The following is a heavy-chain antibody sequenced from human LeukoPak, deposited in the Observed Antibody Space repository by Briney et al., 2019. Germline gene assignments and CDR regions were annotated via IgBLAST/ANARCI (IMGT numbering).Heavy chain of an antibody. CDR2: ITHTGST. CDR3: ARGWYSYRH. J-gene: IGHJ4*02. CDR1: GGSISSSSYY. Sequence: SEALSLTCTVSGGSISSSSYYWGWIRQPPGKGLEWIGEITHTGSTNYNPSLKSRVTISVDTSKNQFSLKLRSVTAADTAVYYCARGWYSYRHWGQGTLVTVSS. D-gene: IGHD5-18*01. V-gene: IGHV4-39*07.